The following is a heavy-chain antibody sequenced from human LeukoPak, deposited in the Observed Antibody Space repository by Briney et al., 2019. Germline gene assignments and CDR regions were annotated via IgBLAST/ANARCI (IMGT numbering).Heavy chain of an antibody. D-gene: IGHD6-19*01. CDR1: GFTFSSYA. V-gene: IGHV3-23*01. Sequence: GGSLRLSCAASGFTFSSYAMSWARQAPGKGLEWVSDVTGSGGSTYYAGSVKGRFTISRDNSDNTLYLQMNSLRAEDTAVYYCAKGYSSGSQGVDYWGQGTLVTVSS. CDR3: AKGYSSGSQGVDY. J-gene: IGHJ4*02. CDR2: VTGSGGST.